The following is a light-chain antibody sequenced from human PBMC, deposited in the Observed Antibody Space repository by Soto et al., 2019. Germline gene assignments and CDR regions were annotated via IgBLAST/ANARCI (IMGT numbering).Light chain of an antibody. V-gene: IGKV3-11*01. CDR2: DAS. CDR3: QQRSNWPPWT. J-gene: IGKJ1*01. CDR1: QSVNGY. Sequence: EIVLTQSPATLSLSPGERATLSCRASQSVNGYLAWYQQKPGQAPRLLIYDASNRATGIPARFSGSGSGTDFTPTISSLEPEDFAVYYCQQRSNWPPWTFGQGTKVDIK.